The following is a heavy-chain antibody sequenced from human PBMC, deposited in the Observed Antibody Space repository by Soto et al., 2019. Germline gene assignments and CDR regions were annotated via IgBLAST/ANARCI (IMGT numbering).Heavy chain of an antibody. V-gene: IGHV1-18*01. CDR3: ARLTYGSGNQIDY. D-gene: IGHD3-10*01. J-gene: IGHJ4*02. Sequence: GASLNVSCKASGYAFTSYGIRWVRQAPGQGLEWMGWISAYNGNTNYAQKLQGRVTMTTDTSTSTAYMELRSLRSDDTAVYYCARLTYGSGNQIDYWGQGTLVTVSS. CDR1: GYAFTSYG. CDR2: ISAYNGNT.